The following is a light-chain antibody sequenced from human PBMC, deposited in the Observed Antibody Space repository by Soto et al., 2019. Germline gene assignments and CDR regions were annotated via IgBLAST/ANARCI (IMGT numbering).Light chain of an antibody. CDR3: QTWSTDIRV. CDR2: LNSDGSH. CDR1: SGHNSYA. J-gene: IGLJ3*02. V-gene: IGLV4-69*01. Sequence: QSVLTQPPSASASLGASVKLTCTLSSGHNSYAIAWHQQQPEKGPRYLMKLNSDGSHSKADGIPDRFSCSSSGAERYLTISSLQSEDEADYYCQTWSTDIRVFGGGTKLTVL.